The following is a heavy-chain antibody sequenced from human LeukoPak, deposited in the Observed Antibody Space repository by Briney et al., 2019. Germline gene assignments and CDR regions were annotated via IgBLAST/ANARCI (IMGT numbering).Heavy chain of an antibody. CDR1: GASINTYF. J-gene: IGHJ6*03. CDR3: ARDIGSRL. Sequence: SETLSLTCTVSGASINTYFWSWFRQPAGKGLEWIGRIHSSGTPNSTPSLKGRVSMSMDMSNNQFSLRLNSLTAADTAVFYCARDIGSRLWGKGTTVIVSS. D-gene: IGHD1-26*01. V-gene: IGHV4-4*07. CDR2: IHSSGTP.